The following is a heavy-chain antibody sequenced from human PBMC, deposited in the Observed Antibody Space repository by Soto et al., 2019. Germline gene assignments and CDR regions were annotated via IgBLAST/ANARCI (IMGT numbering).Heavy chain of an antibody. CDR2: ISGSGGST. V-gene: IGHV3-23*01. D-gene: IGHD6-13*01. CDR1: GFTFSTYA. Sequence: EVQLLESGGGLVQPGGSQRLSCAASGFTFSTYAMNWVRQAPGTGLEWVSAISGSGGSTYYAESVKGRFTISRDNSKNTRYLQMNSLRAEDTAVYYCAKGATSSWYGGHFDSWGQGTLVTVSS. CDR3: AKGATSSWYGGHFDS. J-gene: IGHJ4*02.